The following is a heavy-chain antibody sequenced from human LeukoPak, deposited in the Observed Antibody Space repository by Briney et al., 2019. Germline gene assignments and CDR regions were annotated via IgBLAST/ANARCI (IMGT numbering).Heavy chain of an antibody. CDR1: GFTFSSYA. D-gene: IGHD3-3*01. Sequence: GGSLRLSCAASGFTFSSYAMSWARQAPGKGLEWVSAISGSGGSTYYADSVKGRFTISRDNSKNTLYLQMNSLRAEDTAVYYCAKVRFLEWLYGPYYFDYWGQGTLVTVSS. J-gene: IGHJ4*02. V-gene: IGHV3-23*01. CDR3: AKVRFLEWLYGPYYFDY. CDR2: ISGSGGST.